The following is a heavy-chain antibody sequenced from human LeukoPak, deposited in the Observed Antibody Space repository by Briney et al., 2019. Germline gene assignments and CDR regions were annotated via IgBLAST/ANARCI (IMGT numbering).Heavy chain of an antibody. CDR2: FGPEDGET. CDR1: GYTLTELS. Sequence: GASVKVSCKVSGYTLTELSMHWVRQAPGKGLEWMGGFGPEDGETIYAQKFQGRVTVTEDSSTDTAYMALSSLRSEDTAVYYCATDRGFWGQGTLVTVSS. D-gene: IGHD3-10*01. J-gene: IGHJ4*02. CDR3: ATDRGF. V-gene: IGHV1-24*01.